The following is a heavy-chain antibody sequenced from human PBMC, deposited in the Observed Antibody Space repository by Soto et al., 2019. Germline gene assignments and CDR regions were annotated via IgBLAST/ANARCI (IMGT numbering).Heavy chain of an antibody. J-gene: IGHJ6*02. CDR1: GYNSTSYW. Sequence: GESLKISCKGSGYNSTSYWINWVRQMPGKGLEWMGRIDPSDSYTDYSPSFQGHVTISTDQSISTAYLQWSSLKASDTAMYYCASRVVVTALSPLMDGWGQGTTVTVSS. D-gene: IGHD2-21*02. V-gene: IGHV5-10-1*01. CDR2: IDPSDSYT. CDR3: ASRVVVTALSPLMDG.